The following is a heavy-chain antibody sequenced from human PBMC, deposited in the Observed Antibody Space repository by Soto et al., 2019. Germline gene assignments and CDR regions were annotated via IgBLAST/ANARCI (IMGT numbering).Heavy chain of an antibody. CDR2: IYDSGST. CDR3: ARYRRGTGWYYLDY. J-gene: IGHJ4*02. D-gene: IGHD6-19*01. CDR1: GASTSGNY. Sequence: QMQLQESGPGLVKPSETLSLTCTVSGASTSGNYWSWIRQPPGKGLEWIGYIYDSGSTNYSPSLQSRVTMSVDRSKNQFSLALTSVTAADTALYFCARYRRGTGWYYLDYWGQGILVTVSS. V-gene: IGHV4-59*01.